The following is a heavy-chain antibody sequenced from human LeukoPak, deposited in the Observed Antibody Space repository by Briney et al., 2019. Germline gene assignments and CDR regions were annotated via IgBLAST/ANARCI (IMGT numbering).Heavy chain of an antibody. CDR1: VGSISGYY. V-gene: IGHV4-59*01. CDR3: VRGEYYYDY. J-gene: IGHJ4*02. Sequence: KPSETLSLTCTVSVGSISGYYWSWIRQPPKKGLEWIGYVYYNGNTNYNPSLKSRVTISVDTSKNQFSLKLNSVTAADTAVYYCVRGEYYYDYWGQGTLITVSS. CDR2: VYYNGNT. D-gene: IGHD2/OR15-2a*01.